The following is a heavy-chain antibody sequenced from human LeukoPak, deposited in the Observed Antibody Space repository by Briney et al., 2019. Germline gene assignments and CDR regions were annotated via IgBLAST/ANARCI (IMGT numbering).Heavy chain of an antibody. CDR1: GYTLTELS. CDR2: FDPEDGET. D-gene: IGHD1-26*01. Sequence: ASVKVSCKVSGYTLTELSMHWVRQAPGKGLEWMEGFDPEDGETIYAQKFQGRVTMTEDTSTDTAYMELSSLRSEDTAVYYCATIPRPGGELLGSDYWGQGTLVTVSS. V-gene: IGHV1-24*01. J-gene: IGHJ4*02. CDR3: ATIPRPGGELLGSDY.